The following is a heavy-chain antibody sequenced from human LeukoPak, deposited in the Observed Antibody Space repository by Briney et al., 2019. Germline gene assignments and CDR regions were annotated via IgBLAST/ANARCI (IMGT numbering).Heavy chain of an antibody. D-gene: IGHD5-18*01. Sequence: SETLSVTCAVYGGSFSGYYWSWIRQPPGKGLEWIGEINHSGSTNYNPSLKSRVTISVNTSKNQFSLKLSSVTAADTAVYYCARGPGLWSFDYWGQGTLVTVSS. V-gene: IGHV4-34*01. J-gene: IGHJ4*02. CDR3: ARGPGLWSFDY. CDR1: GGSFSGYY. CDR2: INHSGST.